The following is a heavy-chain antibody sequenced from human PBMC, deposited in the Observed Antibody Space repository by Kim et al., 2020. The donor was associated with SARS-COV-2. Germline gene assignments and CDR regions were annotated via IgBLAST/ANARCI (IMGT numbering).Heavy chain of an antibody. Sequence: GGSLRLSCTASGFTFSSHAMHWVRQAPGKGLEWVAAIFYDGNNIYYGDSVKGRFSISRDNSKNTLYLQMNSLRAEDTAVYYCARRHDTVWHVIDYWGQG. CDR3: ARRHDTVWHVIDY. CDR2: IFYDGNNI. CDR1: GFTFSSHA. J-gene: IGHJ4*02. V-gene: IGHV3-30*07. D-gene: IGHD3-16*01.